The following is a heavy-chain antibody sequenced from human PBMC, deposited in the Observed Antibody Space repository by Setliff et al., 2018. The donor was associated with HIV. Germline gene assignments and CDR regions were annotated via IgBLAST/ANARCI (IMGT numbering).Heavy chain of an antibody. J-gene: IGHJ6*03. CDR1: GYTFTNYY. Sequence: GASVKVSCKASGYTFTNYYMHWVRQATGQGLEWMGWMNPNSGNTGYAQKLQGRVTLTTDTSTSTAYLELSGLTSDDTAIYYCARDRAYCSSGSCYRPLVYYFYYMDVWGTGTTVTVSS. D-gene: IGHD2-15*01. V-gene: IGHV1-8*02. CDR2: MNPNSGNT. CDR3: ARDRAYCSSGSCYRPLVYYFYYMDV.